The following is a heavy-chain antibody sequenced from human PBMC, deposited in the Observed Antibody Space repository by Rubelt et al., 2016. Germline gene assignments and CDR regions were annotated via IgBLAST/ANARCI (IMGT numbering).Heavy chain of an antibody. D-gene: IGHD4-17*01. Sequence: QVQLVQSGAAVTKPGASVKVSCKASGYTFTNYGMHWVRQAPGQRLEWMGWIDAGNGDTKYSQKLKDRVSITRDASANTAYMELSSLRSEDTAVYYCARANHGDYEDYWGQGTLVTVSS. CDR2: IDAGNGDT. J-gene: IGHJ4*02. CDR3: ARANHGDYEDY. CDR1: GYTFTNYG. V-gene: IGHV1-3*01.